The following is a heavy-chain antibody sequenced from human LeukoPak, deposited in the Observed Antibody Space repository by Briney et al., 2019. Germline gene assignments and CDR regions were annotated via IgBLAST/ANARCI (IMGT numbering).Heavy chain of an antibody. J-gene: IGHJ4*02. CDR1: GGSISSGDYY. Sequence: SGTLSLTCTVSGGSISSGDYYWSWIRQPPGKGLEWIGYIYYSGSTYYNPSLKSRVTISVDTSKNQFSLKLSSVTAADTAVYYCARRPYDSSGYYFHYFDYWGQGTLVTVSS. CDR3: ARRPYDSSGYYFHYFDY. D-gene: IGHD3-22*01. CDR2: IYYSGST. V-gene: IGHV4-30-4*08.